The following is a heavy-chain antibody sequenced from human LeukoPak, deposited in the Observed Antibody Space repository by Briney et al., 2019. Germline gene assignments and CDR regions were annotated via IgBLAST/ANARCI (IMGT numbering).Heavy chain of an antibody. CDR2: ISGSGGST. Sequence: PGGSLRLSCAASGFTFSSYAMSWVRQAPGKGLEWVSAISGSGGSTYYADSVKGRFTISSDNSKNTLYLQMNSLRAEDTAVYYCAKEYTMIVVVITLDAFDIWGQGTMVTVSS. D-gene: IGHD3-22*01. J-gene: IGHJ3*02. CDR3: AKEYTMIVVVITLDAFDI. CDR1: GFTFSSYA. V-gene: IGHV3-23*01.